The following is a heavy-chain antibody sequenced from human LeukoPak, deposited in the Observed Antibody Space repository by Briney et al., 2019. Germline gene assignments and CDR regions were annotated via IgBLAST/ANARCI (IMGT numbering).Heavy chain of an antibody. CDR3: ARGHSKNLRYPVDY. J-gene: IGHJ4*02. CDR2: ISSSSSYI. CDR1: GFTFSSYS. Sequence: SGGSLRLSRAASGFTFSSYSMNWVRQAPGKGLEWVSSISSSSSYIYYADSVKGRFTISRDNAKNSLYLQMNSPRAEDTAVYYCARGHSKNLRYPVDYWGQGTLVTVSS. D-gene: IGHD1-1*01. V-gene: IGHV3-21*01.